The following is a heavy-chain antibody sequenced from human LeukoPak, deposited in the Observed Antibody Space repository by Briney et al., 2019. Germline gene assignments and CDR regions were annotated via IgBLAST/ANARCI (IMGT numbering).Heavy chain of an antibody. D-gene: IGHD3-9*01. V-gene: IGHV3-7*01. CDR3: ARVYYDILTGYYPRSAFDI. CDR2: IKQDGSEK. CDR1: GFTFSSYW. Sequence: GESLRLSCAASGFTFSSYWMSWVRQAPGKGLEWVANIKQDGSEKYYVDSVKGRFTISRDNAKNSLYLQMNSLRAEDTAVYYCARVYYDILTGYYPRSAFDIWGQGTMVTVSS. J-gene: IGHJ3*02.